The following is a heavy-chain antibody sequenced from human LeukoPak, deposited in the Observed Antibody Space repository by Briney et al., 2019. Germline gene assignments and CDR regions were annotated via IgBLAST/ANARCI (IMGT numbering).Heavy chain of an antibody. Sequence: SETLSLTCTVSGGSVSNSLYYWSWIRQPPGKGLEWIGYIYYSGSTNYNPSPKSRVTISIDTSRNQFSLRLNSMTAADTAVYYCARVLRAASWRSYDYWGQGSLVTVSS. CDR2: IYYSGST. V-gene: IGHV4-61*01. D-gene: IGHD5-18*01. CDR3: ARVLRAASWRSYDY. J-gene: IGHJ4*02. CDR1: GGSVSNSLYY.